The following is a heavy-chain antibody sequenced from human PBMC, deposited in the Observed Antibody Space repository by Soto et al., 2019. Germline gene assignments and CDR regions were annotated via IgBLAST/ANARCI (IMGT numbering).Heavy chain of an antibody. D-gene: IGHD2-2*01. Sequence: QVQLVESGGGVVQPGRSLRLSCAASGFTFSSYAMHWVRQAPGKGLEWVAVISYDGSNKYYADSVKGRFTISRDNSKNALYLKMNSLRAEDTAVYYGARALELLVPAANLFDYWGQGTLVTVSS. CDR1: GFTFSSYA. V-gene: IGHV3-30-3*01. CDR2: ISYDGSNK. J-gene: IGHJ4*02. CDR3: ARALELLVPAANLFDY.